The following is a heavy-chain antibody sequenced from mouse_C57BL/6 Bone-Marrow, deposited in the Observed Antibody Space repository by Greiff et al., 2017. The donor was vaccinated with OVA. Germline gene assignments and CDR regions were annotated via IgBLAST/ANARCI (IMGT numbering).Heavy chain of an antibody. CDR1: GYTFTNYW. Sequence: VQLQQSGAELVRPGTSVKMSCKASGYTFTNYWIGWAKQRPGHGLEWIGDIYPGGGYTNYNEKFKGKATLTADKSSSTAYMQFSSLTSEDSAIYYCARTRVVAGFDDWGKGTTLTVSS. D-gene: IGHD1-1*01. V-gene: IGHV1-63*01. CDR3: ARTRVVAGFDD. J-gene: IGHJ2*01. CDR2: IYPGGGYT.